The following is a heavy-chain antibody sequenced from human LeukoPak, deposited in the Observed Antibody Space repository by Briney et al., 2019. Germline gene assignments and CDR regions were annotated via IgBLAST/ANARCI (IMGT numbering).Heavy chain of an antibody. V-gene: IGHV3-9*01. CDR2: ISWNSGSI. CDR3: ARGAYYYDSSGYSPGY. CDR1: GFTFDDYA. D-gene: IGHD3-22*01. Sequence: GGSLRLSCAASGFTFDDYAMHWVRQAPGKGLEWVSGISWNSGSIGYADSVKGRFTISRDNAKNSLYLQMNSLRAEDTALYYCARGAYYYDSSGYSPGYWGQGTQVTVSS. J-gene: IGHJ4*02.